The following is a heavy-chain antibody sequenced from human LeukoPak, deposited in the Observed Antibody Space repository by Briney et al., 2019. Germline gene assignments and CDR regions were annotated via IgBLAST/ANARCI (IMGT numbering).Heavy chain of an antibody. Sequence: SETLSLTCTVSGGSISGYYWSWSRQPPGKGVEWIGNLYYMRGAWYKSSLKSRVTTSVDTSKNQFSLKLSSVTAADTAVYYCARRPDTAMADDAFDIWGQGTMVTVSS. CDR3: ARRPDTAMADDAFDI. D-gene: IGHD5-18*01. V-gene: IGHV4-59*01. J-gene: IGHJ3*02. CDR2: LYYMRGA. CDR1: GGSISGYY.